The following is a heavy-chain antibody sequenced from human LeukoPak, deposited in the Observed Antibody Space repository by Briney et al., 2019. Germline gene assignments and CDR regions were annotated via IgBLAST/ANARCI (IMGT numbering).Heavy chain of an antibody. CDR3: ARSQAVVSSSLYYYYMDV. V-gene: IGHV1-18*01. J-gene: IGHJ6*03. Sequence: ASVKVSCKASGYTFLSHGFSWVRQAPGQGLEWMGWTSANNRNTNYAQRLQGRVIMTTDTSTNTAYMELRTLRSDDTAVYYCARSQAVVSSSLYYYYMDVWGKGTTIIVSS. CDR1: GYTFLSHG. D-gene: IGHD2-2*01. CDR2: TSANNRNT.